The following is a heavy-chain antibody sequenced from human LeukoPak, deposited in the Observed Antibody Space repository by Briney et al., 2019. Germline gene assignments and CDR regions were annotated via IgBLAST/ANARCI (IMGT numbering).Heavy chain of an antibody. D-gene: IGHD3-16*01. CDR3: ARGRRDMRY. Sequence: SETLSLTCTVSGGSMSSRYWSWIRQPPGEGLEWIGYIYNSGTTNYNPSLKSRVIISVDTSKNQFSLRVNSVTAADTAVYYCARGRRDMRYWGQGTLVTVSS. V-gene: IGHV4-4*08. J-gene: IGHJ4*02. CDR2: IYNSGTT. CDR1: GGSMSSRY.